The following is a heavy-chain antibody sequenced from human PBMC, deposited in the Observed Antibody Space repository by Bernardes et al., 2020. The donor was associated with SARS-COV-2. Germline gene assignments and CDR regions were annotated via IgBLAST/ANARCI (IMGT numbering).Heavy chain of an antibody. J-gene: IGHJ5*02. CDR3: VRDELGVVMNPGGSEYTWFDP. CDR2: INEGGTT. CDR1: GESLSGHH. V-gene: IGHV4-34*01. D-gene: IGHD3-3*01. Sequence: SETLSLTCAVFGESLSGHHWSWIRQPPGKGLEWIGEINEGGTTNYNPSLKSRVTISVDTSKRQFSLKLTSVTAADTAVYYCVRDELGVVMNPGGSEYTWFDPWGQGTVVTVSS.